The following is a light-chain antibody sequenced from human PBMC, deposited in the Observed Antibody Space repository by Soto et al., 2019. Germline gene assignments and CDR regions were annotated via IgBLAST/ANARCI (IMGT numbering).Light chain of an antibody. Sequence: DIQMTQSPSTLSAFVGDRVTITCRASESVNQWLAWYQQKPGKAPTLLVHDASTLESGVPSRISGSGYGTEFTLTISNLQPEDGAIYYCQQYKNYSPTFGQGTKVELK. V-gene: IGKV1-5*01. J-gene: IGKJ1*01. CDR3: QQYKNYSPT. CDR2: DAS. CDR1: ESVNQW.